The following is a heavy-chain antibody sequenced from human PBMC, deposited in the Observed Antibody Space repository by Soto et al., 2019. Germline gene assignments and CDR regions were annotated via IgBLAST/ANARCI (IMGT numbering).Heavy chain of an antibody. CDR3: ARDYYDSSGYYYYGMDV. V-gene: IGHV3-30-3*01. CDR1: GFTFSSYA. J-gene: IGHJ6*02. Sequence: LRLSFAASGFTFSSYAMHWVRQAPGKLLEWVAVISYDGSNKYYADSVKGRFTISRDNSKNTLYLQMNSLRAEDTAVYYCARDYYDSSGYYYYGMDVWGQGTTVTVSS. D-gene: IGHD3-22*01. CDR2: ISYDGSNK.